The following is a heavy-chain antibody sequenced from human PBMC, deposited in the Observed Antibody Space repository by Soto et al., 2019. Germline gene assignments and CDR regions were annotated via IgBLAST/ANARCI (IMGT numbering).Heavy chain of an antibody. CDR1: GGSISSDY. CDR3: AKQGGKYGIRTFDP. D-gene: IGHD1-1*01. CDR2: IYYSGNT. V-gene: IGHV4-59*08. Sequence: SETLSLTCTVSGGSISSDYWSWLRQSPGKGLEWIGYIYYSGNTKYNPSLESRVTISIDASKNQVSLNLRSVTAADTAVYYCAKQGGKYGIRTFDPWGQGTLITVSS. J-gene: IGHJ5*02.